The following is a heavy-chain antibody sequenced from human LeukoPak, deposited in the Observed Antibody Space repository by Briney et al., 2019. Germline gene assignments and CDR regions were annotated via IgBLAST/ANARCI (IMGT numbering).Heavy chain of an antibody. Sequence: PGGSLRLSCAASGFTLSSYSMSWVRQAPGKGLEWVSLISGNAGSTYYADSVKGRFTISRDNSKNTLYLQMNSLRAEDTAVFYCAKDLRGAYWGQGTLVTVSS. J-gene: IGHJ4*02. D-gene: IGHD1-26*01. V-gene: IGHV3-23*01. CDR1: GFTLSSYS. CDR3: AKDLRGAY. CDR2: ISGNAGST.